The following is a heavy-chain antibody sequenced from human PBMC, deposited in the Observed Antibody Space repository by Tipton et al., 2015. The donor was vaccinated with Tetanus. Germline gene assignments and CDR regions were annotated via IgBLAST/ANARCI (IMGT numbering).Heavy chain of an antibody. CDR1: GFTFSSYW. D-gene: IGHD2-15*01. Sequence: SLRLSCAASGFTFSSYWMSWVRQAPGKGLEWVANIKQDGSEKYYVDSVKGRFTISRDNAKNSLYLQMNSLRAEDTAVYYCAKDRKRYCSGGSCYSSNRGQGTLVTVSS. J-gene: IGHJ4*02. CDR3: AKDRKRYCSGGSCYSSN. CDR2: IKQDGSEK. V-gene: IGHV3-7*03.